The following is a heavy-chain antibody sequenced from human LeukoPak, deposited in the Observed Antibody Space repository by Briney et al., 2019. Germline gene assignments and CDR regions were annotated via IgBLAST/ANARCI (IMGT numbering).Heavy chain of an antibody. CDR1: GFTFSSYG. D-gene: IGHD6-13*01. CDR2: MWYDGSNK. J-gene: IGHJ3*02. Sequence: PGGSLRLSCAASGFTFSSYGMHWVRQAPGKGLEWVAVMWYDGSNKDYADSVKGRFTISRDNSKNTLYLQMNSLRAEDPAVYYCARDLEQLADAFDIWGQGTMVTVSS. CDR3: ARDLEQLADAFDI. V-gene: IGHV3-33*01.